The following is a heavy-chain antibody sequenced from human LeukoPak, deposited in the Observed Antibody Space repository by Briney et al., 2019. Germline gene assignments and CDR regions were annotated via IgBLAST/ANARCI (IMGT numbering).Heavy chain of an antibody. CDR2: IWYDGSNK. V-gene: IGHV3-33*01. Sequence: GGSQRLSCAASGFTFSSYGMHWVRQAPGKGLEWVAVIWYDGSNKYYADSVKGRFTISRDSSKSTLYLQMNSLRAEDTAVYYCARDSAQGSSWFIFDYWGQGTLVTVSS. D-gene: IGHD6-13*01. CDR3: ARDSAQGSSWFIFDY. CDR1: GFTFSSYG. J-gene: IGHJ4*02.